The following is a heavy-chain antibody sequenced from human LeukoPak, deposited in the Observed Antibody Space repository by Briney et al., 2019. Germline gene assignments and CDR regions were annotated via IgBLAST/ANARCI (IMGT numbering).Heavy chain of an antibody. CDR3: AKRGSSGRPKILVFDY. V-gene: IGHV5-10-1*01. D-gene: IGHD6-19*01. J-gene: IGHJ4*02. CDR1: GYSSTSYW. Sequence: GESLKISCKGSGYSSTSYWISWVRQMPGKGLEWMGRIDPSDSYTNYSPSFQGHVTISADKSISTAYLQWSSLKASDTAMYYCAKRGSSGRPKILVFDYWGQGTLVTVSS. CDR2: IDPSDSYT.